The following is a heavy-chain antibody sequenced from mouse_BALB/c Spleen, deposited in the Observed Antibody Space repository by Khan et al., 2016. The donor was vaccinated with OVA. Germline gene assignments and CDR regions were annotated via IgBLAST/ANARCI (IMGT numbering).Heavy chain of an antibody. J-gene: IGHJ4*01. CDR3: ARQPYYHYNVMDY. CDR1: GFSLTNYG. V-gene: IGHV2-6-1*01. Sequence: VELVESGPGLVAPSQSLSITCTISGFSLTNYGIHWVRQPPGKGLEWLVLMWSDGSTTYNSALKSRLTISKDNSKSQVFLKMNSLQTDDTAMYFCARQPYYHYNVMDYWGKGNSGTVSS. D-gene: IGHD2-10*01. CDR2: MWSDGST.